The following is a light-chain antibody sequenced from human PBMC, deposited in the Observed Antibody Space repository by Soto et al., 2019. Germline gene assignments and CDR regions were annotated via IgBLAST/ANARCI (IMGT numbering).Light chain of an antibody. CDR2: EVS. CDR3: SSYASDSHVV. J-gene: IGLJ2*01. V-gene: IGLV2-14*01. Sequence: QSALTQPASVSGSPGQSITISCTGTSSDVGGYNYVSWYQQHPGKAPKLMIYEVSYRPSGVSNRFSGSKSGNTASLTISGLQAEDEADYHCSSYASDSHVVFGGGTKLTVL. CDR1: SSDVGGYNY.